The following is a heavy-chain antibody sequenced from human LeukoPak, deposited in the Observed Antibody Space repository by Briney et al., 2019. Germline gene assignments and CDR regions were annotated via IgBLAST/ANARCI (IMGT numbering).Heavy chain of an antibody. CDR1: GYTFTSSG. CDR3: ASYVYGSGSYFTY. CDR2: ISGYNGNT. D-gene: IGHD3-10*01. V-gene: IGHV1-18*01. Sequence: ASVKVSCKASGYTFTSSGISWVRQAPGQGLEWMGWISGYNGNTFYARMLQGRVTMTTDTSTSTAYMELRSLRSDDTAVYYCASYVYGSGSYFTYWGQGTLVTVSS. J-gene: IGHJ4*02.